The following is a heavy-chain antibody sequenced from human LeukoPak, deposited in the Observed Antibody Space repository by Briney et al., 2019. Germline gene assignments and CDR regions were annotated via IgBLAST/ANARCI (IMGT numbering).Heavy chain of an antibody. CDR2: INPSGGST. D-gene: IGHD3-10*01. J-gene: IGHJ4*02. CDR3: ARGRVLLWFGELFGYYFDY. V-gene: IGHV1-46*01. CDR1: GYTFTSYY. Sequence: ASVKVSCKASGYTFTSYYMHWVRQAPGQGLEWMGIINPSGGSTSYAQKFQGRVTMTRNTSISTAYMELSSLRSEDTAMYYCARGRVLLWFGELFGYYFDYWGQGTLVTVSS.